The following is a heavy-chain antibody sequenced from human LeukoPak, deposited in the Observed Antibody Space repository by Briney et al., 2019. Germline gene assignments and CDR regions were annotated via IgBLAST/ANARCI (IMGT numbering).Heavy chain of an antibody. CDR3: AKDRTSVTTALIGGY. V-gene: IGHV3-23*01. CDR1: GFTFSSYG. CDR2: IRGSGGTT. J-gene: IGHJ4*02. Sequence: GGSLRLSCTASGFTFSSYGMCWVRQAPGKGLEWVSAIRGSGGTTYYADSVKGRFTISRDNSKNTLYLQMNSLRAEDTAVYYCAKDRTSVTTALIGGYWGQGTLVTVSS. D-gene: IGHD4-17*01.